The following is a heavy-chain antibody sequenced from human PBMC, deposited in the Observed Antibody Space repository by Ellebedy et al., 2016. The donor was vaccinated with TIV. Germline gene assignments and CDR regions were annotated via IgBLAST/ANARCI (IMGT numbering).Heavy chain of an antibody. CDR2: IYYSGST. D-gene: IGHD3-9*01. Sequence: SETLSLXXTVSGGSISSGDYYWSWIRQPPGKGLEWIGYIYYSGSTYYNPSLKSRVTISVDTSKNQFSLKLSSVTAADTAVYYCARLYYDILTGVYYFDYWGQGTLVTVSS. J-gene: IGHJ4*02. CDR1: GGSISSGDYY. CDR3: ARLYYDILTGVYYFDY. V-gene: IGHV4-30-4*02.